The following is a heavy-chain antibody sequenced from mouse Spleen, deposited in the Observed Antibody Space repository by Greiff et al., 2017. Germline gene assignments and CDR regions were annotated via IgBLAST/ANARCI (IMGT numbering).Heavy chain of an antibody. J-gene: IGHJ4*01. CDR1: GFTFSDAW. CDR3: TIPWDVDAMDY. Sequence: EVKLVESGGGLVQPGGSMKLSCAASGFTFSDAWMDWVRQSPEKGLEWVAEIRNKANNHATYYAESVKGRFTISRDDSKSSVYLQMNSLRAENTGIYYCTIPWDVDAMDYWGQGTSVTVSS. V-gene: IGHV6-6*01. D-gene: IGHD4-1*01. CDR2: IRNKANNHAT.